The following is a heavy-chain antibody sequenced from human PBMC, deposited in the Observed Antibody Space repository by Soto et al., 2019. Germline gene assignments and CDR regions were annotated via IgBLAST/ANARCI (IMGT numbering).Heavy chain of an antibody. D-gene: IGHD3-16*02. V-gene: IGHV4-59*08. CDR1: GGSISSYY. Sequence: SETLSLTCTVSGGSISSYYWSWIRQPPGKGLEWIGYIYYSGSTNYNPSLKSRVTISVDTSKNQFSLKLSSVTAADTAVYYCARSQVWGSYRFFDYWGQGTLVTVS. J-gene: IGHJ4*02. CDR2: IYYSGST. CDR3: ARSQVWGSYRFFDY.